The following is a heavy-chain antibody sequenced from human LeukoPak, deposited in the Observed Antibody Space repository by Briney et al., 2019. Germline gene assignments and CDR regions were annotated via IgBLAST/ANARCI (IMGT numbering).Heavy chain of an antibody. CDR3: ARGPTVTHFDY. D-gene: IGHD4-11*01. V-gene: IGHV1-69*04. CDR2: IIPILGIA. CDR1: GGTFSSYA. Sequence: ASVKVSCKASGGTFSSYAISWVRQAPGQGLEWMGRIIPILGIANYAQKFQGRVTITADKSTSTAYMEVSSLRSEDTAVYYRARGPTVTHFDYWGQGTLVTVSS. J-gene: IGHJ4*02.